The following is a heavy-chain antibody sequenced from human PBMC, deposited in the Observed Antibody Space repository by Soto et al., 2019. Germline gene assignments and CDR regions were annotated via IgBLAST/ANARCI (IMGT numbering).Heavy chain of an antibody. CDR3: ARDAHRSLMVRGIFSVGMDV. J-gene: IGHJ6*02. Sequence: QVQLQESGPGLVKPSQTLSLTCTVSGGSISSGGYYWSWIRQHPGKGLEWIGYIYYSGSTYYNPSLKSRVTTSVDTSKNQFSLKLSSVTAADTAVYYCARDAHRSLMVRGIFSVGMDVWGQGTTVTVSS. CDR2: IYYSGST. V-gene: IGHV4-31*03. D-gene: IGHD3-10*01. CDR1: GGSISSGGYY.